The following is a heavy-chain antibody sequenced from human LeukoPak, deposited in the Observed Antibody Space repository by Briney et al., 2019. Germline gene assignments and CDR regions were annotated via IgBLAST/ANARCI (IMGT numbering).Heavy chain of an antibody. D-gene: IGHD2-8*02. Sequence: GGSLRLSCAASGFTFSSYAMHWVRQAPGKGLEYVSAISSNGGSTYYANSVKGRFTISRDNSKSTLSLQMNSLRAEDTAIYYCATYRQVLLPFESWGQGALVTVSS. J-gene: IGHJ4*02. CDR2: ISSNGGST. CDR1: GFTFSSYA. V-gene: IGHV3-64*01. CDR3: ATYRQVLLPFES.